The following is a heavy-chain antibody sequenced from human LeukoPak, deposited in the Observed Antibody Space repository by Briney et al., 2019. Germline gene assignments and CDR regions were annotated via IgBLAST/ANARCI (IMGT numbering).Heavy chain of an antibody. Sequence: PGGSLRLSCAASGFTFRDYHMSWIRQAPGKGLEWVSYIRSSSSDIKYADSVRGRVTISRDNAKNSLYLQMNSLRAEDTAVYYCARGPNYYYDSSGYPFDYWGQGTLVTVSS. CDR3: ARGPNYYYDSSGYPFDY. CDR1: GFTFRDYH. V-gene: IGHV3-11*05. CDR2: IRSSSSDI. D-gene: IGHD3-22*01. J-gene: IGHJ4*02.